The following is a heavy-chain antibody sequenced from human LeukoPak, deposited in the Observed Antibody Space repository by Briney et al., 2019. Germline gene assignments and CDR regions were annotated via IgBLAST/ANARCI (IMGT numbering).Heavy chain of an antibody. CDR3: AKDRVFGVVIIGFDL. J-gene: IGHJ3*01. CDR2: ITGSGGNT. CDR1: GFSFSDYA. Sequence: PGRSLKIFCAASGFSFSDYAMAWVRQTPGKGLEWVSVITGSGGNTYYADSVKGRFSISRDNSKNTIYLHMNNLRAEDTAIYYCAKDRVFGVVIIGFDLWGQGTMVTVSS. D-gene: IGHD3-3*01. V-gene: IGHV3-23*01.